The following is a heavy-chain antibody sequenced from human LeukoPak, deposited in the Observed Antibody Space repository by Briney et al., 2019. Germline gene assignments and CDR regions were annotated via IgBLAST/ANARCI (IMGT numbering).Heavy chain of an antibody. CDR2: INPSGGST. D-gene: IGHD3-10*01. Sequence: ASVKVSCKASGYTFTSYYMHWVRQAPGQGLEWMGIINPSGGSTSYAQKFQGRVTMTRDTSTSTVYMELRSLRSDDTAVYYCARGSLSELPGRIGSGSYDYWGQGTLVTVSS. CDR3: ARGSLSELPGRIGSGSYDY. CDR1: GYTFTSYY. J-gene: IGHJ4*02. V-gene: IGHV1-46*01.